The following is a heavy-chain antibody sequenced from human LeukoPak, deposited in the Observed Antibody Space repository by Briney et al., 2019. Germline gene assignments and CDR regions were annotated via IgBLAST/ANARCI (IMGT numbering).Heavy chain of an antibody. CDR3: ARDKAAAAGTWVYYYYYYGMDV. J-gene: IGHJ6*02. Sequence: SETLSLTCTVSGGSISSYYWSWIRQPAGKGLEWIGRIYTSGSTNYNPSLKSRVTVSVDTSKNQFSLKLSSVTAADTAVYYCARDKAAAAGTWVYYYYYYGMDVGGQGTRVTVSS. CDR2: IYTSGST. CDR1: GGSISSYY. D-gene: IGHD6-13*01. V-gene: IGHV4-4*07.